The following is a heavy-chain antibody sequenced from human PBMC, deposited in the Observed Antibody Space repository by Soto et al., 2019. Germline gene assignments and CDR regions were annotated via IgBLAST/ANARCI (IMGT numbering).Heavy chain of an antibody. V-gene: IGHV3-30-3*01. CDR1: GFTFSSYA. D-gene: IGHD2-15*01. CDR3: ARGGKYCSGGSCYSHEQRWYFDL. Sequence: QVQLVESGGGVVQPGRSLRLSCAASGFTFSSYAMHWVRQAPGKGLEWVAVISYDGSNKYYADSVKGRFTISRDNSKNTLYLQMNSLRAEDTAVYYCARGGKYCSGGSCYSHEQRWYFDLWGRGTLVTVSS. CDR2: ISYDGSNK. J-gene: IGHJ2*01.